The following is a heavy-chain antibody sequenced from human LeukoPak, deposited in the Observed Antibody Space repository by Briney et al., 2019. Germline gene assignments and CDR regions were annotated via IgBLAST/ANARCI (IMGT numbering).Heavy chain of an antibody. D-gene: IGHD3-22*01. CDR1: VFTFYDYA. CDR3: ARGHYYDSSGYDY. Sequence: PGRSLRLSCAASVFTFYDYAMHWVRQAPGKGLECVSGISWNRGSIGYADSVRGRFTISRDNANYSLYLQMNRPRTEDTAVYYCARGHYYDSSGYDYWGQGTLVTAS. J-gene: IGHJ4*02. CDR2: ISWNRGSI. V-gene: IGHV3-9*01.